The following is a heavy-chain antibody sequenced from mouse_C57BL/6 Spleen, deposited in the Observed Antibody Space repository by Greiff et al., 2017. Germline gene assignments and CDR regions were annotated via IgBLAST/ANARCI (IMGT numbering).Heavy chain of an antibody. CDR1: GYTFTSYG. Sequence: VQLQQSGAELARPGASVKLSCKASGYTFTSYGISWVKQRTGQGLEWIGEIYPRSGNTYYNEKFKGKATLTADKSSSTAYMELRSLTSEDTAVYFWARGAIVTGTAFDYWGQGTTLTVSS. D-gene: IGHD2-5*01. J-gene: IGHJ2*01. CDR2: IYPRSGNT. CDR3: ARGAIVTGTAFDY. V-gene: IGHV1-81*01.